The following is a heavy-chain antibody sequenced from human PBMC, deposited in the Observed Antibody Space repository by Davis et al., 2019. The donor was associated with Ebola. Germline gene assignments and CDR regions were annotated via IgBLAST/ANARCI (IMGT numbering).Heavy chain of an antibody. V-gene: IGHV1-46*01. D-gene: IGHD6-6*01. CDR3: ARQGIAARLFDY. J-gene: IGHJ4*02. CDR2: INPSGGST. Sequence: ASVKVSCKASGYTFTSYYMHWVRQAPGQGLEWMEIINPSGGSTSYAQKFQGRVTMTRDTSTSTVYMELSSLRSEDTAVYYCARQGIAARLFDYWGQGTLVTVSS. CDR1: GYTFTSYY.